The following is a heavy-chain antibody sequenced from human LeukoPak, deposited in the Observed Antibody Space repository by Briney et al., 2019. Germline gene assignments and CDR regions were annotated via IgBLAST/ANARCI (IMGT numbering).Heavy chain of an antibody. J-gene: IGHJ6*03. CDR3: ARTGSDSSGWFYSYYYYYYYMDV. CDR1: GFTFSSYA. V-gene: IGHV3-23*01. D-gene: IGHD6-19*01. Sequence: GGSLRLSCAASGFTFSSYAMSWVRQAPGKGLEWVSAISGSGGSTYYADSVKGRFTISRDNAKNSLYLQMNSLRAEDTAVYYCARTGSDSSGWFYSYYYYYYYMDVWGKGTTVTISS. CDR2: ISGSGGST.